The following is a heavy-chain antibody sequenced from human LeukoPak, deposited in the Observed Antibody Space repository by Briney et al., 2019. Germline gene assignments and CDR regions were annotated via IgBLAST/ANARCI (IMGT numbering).Heavy chain of an antibody. V-gene: IGHV5-51*01. D-gene: IGHD1-26*01. Sequence: GESLKISCKGSGYRFTSYWIGWVRQMPGKGLEWMGIIYPGDSDTRYSPSFQGQVTISADKSISTAYLQWSSLKASDTAMYYCARRIVGATDAFDIWGQGTMVTVSS. CDR2: IYPGDSDT. J-gene: IGHJ3*02. CDR1: GYRFTSYW. CDR3: ARRIVGATDAFDI.